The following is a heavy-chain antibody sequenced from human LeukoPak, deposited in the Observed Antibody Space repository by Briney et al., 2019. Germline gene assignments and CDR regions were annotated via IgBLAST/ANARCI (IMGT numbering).Heavy chain of an antibody. CDR3: ARDRGYYDTYFDY. CDR1: GFTFSSYS. V-gene: IGHV3-48*01. J-gene: IGHJ4*02. D-gene: IGHD3-22*01. CDR2: ISSSSSTI. Sequence: GSLRLSCAASGFTFSSYSMNWVRQAPGKGLEWVSYISSSSSTIYYADSVKGRFTISRDNAKNSLYLQMNSLRAEDTAVYYCARDRGYYDTYFDYWGQGTLVTVSS.